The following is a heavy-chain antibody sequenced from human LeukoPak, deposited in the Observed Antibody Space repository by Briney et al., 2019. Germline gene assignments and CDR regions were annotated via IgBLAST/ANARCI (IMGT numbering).Heavy chain of an antibody. V-gene: IGHV3-48*02. D-gene: IGHD6-13*01. CDR2: ISSSSSTV. Sequence: GGSLRLSCAASGFSFSSYAMTWARQAPGKGLEWVSYISSSSSTVKYADSVKGRFTISRDNAKNSLYLQMSSLRDEDTAVYYCARSAAGPFYYFDYWGQGTLVTVPS. CDR3: ARSAAGPFYYFDY. CDR1: GFSFSSYA. J-gene: IGHJ4*02.